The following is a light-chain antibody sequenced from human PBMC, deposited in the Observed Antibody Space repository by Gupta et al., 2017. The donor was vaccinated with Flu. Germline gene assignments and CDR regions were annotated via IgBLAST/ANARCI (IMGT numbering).Light chain of an antibody. V-gene: IGLV3-25*03. J-gene: IGLJ1*01. CDR1: ALPNQY. CDR2: NDI. CDR3: HSADSSGTYQV. Sequence: GYALPNQYVFWYQQKSGQPPVLIIYNDIERPSGIPERFSGSSSGTTVTLTISGLQEEDEADYYCHSADSSGTYQVFGTGTKVTVL.